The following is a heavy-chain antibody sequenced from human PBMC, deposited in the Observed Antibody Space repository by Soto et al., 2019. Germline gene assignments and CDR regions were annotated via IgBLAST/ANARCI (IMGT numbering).Heavy chain of an antibody. Sequence: SETLSLTCTVSGGSISSGGYYWSWIRQHPGKGLEWIGYIYYSGSTYYNPSLKSRVTISVDTSKNQFSLKLSSVTAADTAVYYCARDLGIERIFGAGMDVWGQGTTVTVSS. D-gene: IGHD3-3*01. CDR2: IYYSGST. V-gene: IGHV4-31*03. CDR1: GGSISSGGYY. CDR3: ARDLGIERIFGAGMDV. J-gene: IGHJ6*02.